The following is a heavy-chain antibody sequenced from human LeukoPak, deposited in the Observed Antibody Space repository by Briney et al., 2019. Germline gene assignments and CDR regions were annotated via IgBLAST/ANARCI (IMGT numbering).Heavy chain of an antibody. CDR1: GFTFSSYG. CDR2: IRYDGSNK. J-gene: IGHJ6*03. V-gene: IGHV3-30*02. CDR3: ARGDVVVPAARPGYYYYYMDV. Sequence: GGSLRLSCAASGFTFSSYGMHWVRQAPGKGLEWVAFIRYDGSNKYYADSVKGRFTITRDNSKNTLYLQMNSLRAEDTAVYYCARGDVVVPAARPGYYYYYMDVWGKGTTVTVSS. D-gene: IGHD2-2*02.